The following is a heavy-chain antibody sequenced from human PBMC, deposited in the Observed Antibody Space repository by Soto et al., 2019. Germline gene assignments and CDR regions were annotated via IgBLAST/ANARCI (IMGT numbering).Heavy chain of an antibody. CDR3: ARDQTTGDWFDA. J-gene: IGHJ5*02. Sequence: GGSLRLSCAASGFTFSSYSMNWVRPAPGKGLEWVSSISSSSSYIYYADSVKGRFTISRDNAKNSLYLQMNSLRADDTAVYYCARDQTTGDWFDAWGQGALVTVS. CDR1: GFTFSSYS. D-gene: IGHD4-17*01. V-gene: IGHV3-21*01. CDR2: ISSSSSYI.